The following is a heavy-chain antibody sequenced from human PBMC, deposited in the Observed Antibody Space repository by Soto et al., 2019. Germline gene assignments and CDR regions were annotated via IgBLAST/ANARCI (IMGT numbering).Heavy chain of an antibody. CDR1: GASISSYY. D-gene: IGHD6-6*01. V-gene: IGHV4-59*01. CDR3: AGFSSSSLVDWFDP. CDR2: IYHSGITGST. J-gene: IGHJ5*02. Sequence: KPSETLSLTCTVSGASISSYYWTWIRQPLGKGLEWIGYIYHSGITGSTNYNPSLKSRVTISVDTSEDQFSLILSSVTAADTAVYYCAGFSSSSLVDWFDPWGQGTLVTVSS.